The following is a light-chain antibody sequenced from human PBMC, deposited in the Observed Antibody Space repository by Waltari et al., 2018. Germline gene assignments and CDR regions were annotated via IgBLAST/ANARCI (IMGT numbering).Light chain of an antibody. CDR2: KAS. V-gene: IGKV1-5*03. CDR1: QSIGGW. Sequence: DIQMNQSPSTLSASVGDRVTITCRASQSIGGWLAWYQQKPGKSPNLLIFKASFLEGWVPSRFSGSGSGTDFTLTISSLQPDDFATYYCQQYQTYPLTFGLGTKLEI. J-gene: IGKJ2*01. CDR3: QQYQTYPLT.